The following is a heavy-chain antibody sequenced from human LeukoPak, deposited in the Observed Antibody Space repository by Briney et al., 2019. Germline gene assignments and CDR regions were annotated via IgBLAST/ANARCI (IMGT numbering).Heavy chain of an antibody. CDR2: ISAYNGNT. Sequence: ASVKVSCKASGYTFTSYGISWVRQAPGQGLEWMGWISAYNGNTNYAQKLQGRVTMTTDTSTRTAYMELSSLRSEDTAVYYCARGNDSRDPPHFDYWGQGTLVTVSS. D-gene: IGHD3-16*01. J-gene: IGHJ4*02. V-gene: IGHV1-18*01. CDR3: ARGNDSRDPPHFDY. CDR1: GYTFTSYG.